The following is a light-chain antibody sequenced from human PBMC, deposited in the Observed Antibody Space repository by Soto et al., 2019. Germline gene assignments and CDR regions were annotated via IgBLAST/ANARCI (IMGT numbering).Light chain of an antibody. CDR1: QSLVHSDGNTY. J-gene: IGKJ1*01. CDR3: MQAAQSLPWT. Sequence: EIVMTKTTLSSPVTLGQPASISCKSSQSLVHSDGNTYLSWLQQRPGQPPRLLIYKVSNRFSGVPDRFSGSWAGTDFTLKISRVEAEDVGVYYCMQAAQSLPWTFGQGTKVEIK. CDR2: KVS. V-gene: IGKV2-24*01.